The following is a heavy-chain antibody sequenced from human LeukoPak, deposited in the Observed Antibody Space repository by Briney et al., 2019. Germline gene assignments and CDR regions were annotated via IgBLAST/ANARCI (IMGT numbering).Heavy chain of an antibody. Sequence: GGSLRLSCSASGFTFSNYAMHWVRQAPGKGLEYVSSISSNGGNRFYGDSVKGRFTISRDNSKNTLYLQMSSLRLEDTAVYYCVKGASYSNSCLDDWGQGTLVTASS. D-gene: IGHD6-13*01. V-gene: IGHV3-64D*06. CDR3: VKGASYSNSCLDD. CDR2: ISSNGGNR. CDR1: GFTFSNYA. J-gene: IGHJ4*02.